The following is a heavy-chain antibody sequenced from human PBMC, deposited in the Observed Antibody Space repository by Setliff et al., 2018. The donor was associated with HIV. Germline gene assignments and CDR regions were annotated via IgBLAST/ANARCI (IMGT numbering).Heavy chain of an antibody. CDR3: ARGYCGGGICYSPNWLDP. CDR1: GGTSSTHA. Sequence: GASVKVSCKASGGTSSTHAINWVRQAPGQGLEWMGQIISILDITSYAQKLQGRVSITADESTSTFYMELSDLTSDDTAVYYCARGYCGGGICYSPNWLDPWGQGTLVTVSS. J-gene: IGHJ5*02. CDR2: IISILDIT. D-gene: IGHD2-15*01. V-gene: IGHV1-69*10.